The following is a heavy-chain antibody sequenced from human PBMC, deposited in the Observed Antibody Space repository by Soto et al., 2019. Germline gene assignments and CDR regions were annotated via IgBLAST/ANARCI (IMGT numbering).Heavy chain of an antibody. J-gene: IGHJ6*02. CDR2: IKTRDEGETT. CDR3: TTGSVEGF. D-gene: IGHD2-15*01. CDR1: GFSVSKAW. V-gene: IGHV3-15*07. Sequence: EVQLVDSGGGLVKPGGSHRLSCEASGFSVSKAWMNWVRQAPGKGLEWVGRIKTRDEGETTNYAAPVKGRFTISRDDSKNTLYLQMNSLKTEDTAVYYCTTGSVEGFWGQGTTVTVFS.